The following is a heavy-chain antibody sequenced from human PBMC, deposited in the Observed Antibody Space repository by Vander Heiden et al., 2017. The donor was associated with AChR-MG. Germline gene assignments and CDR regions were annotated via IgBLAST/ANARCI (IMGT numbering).Heavy chain of an antibody. CDR2: ILPIFGTA. CDR1: GGTFSSYA. V-gene: IGHV1-69*01. CDR3: ARVTTGTAMDLYYYYDMDV. D-gene: IGHD5-18*01. Sequence: SGAEVKKPGSSVTVSCKASGGTFSSYAISWVRQAPGPGLEWMGGILPIFGTANYAQKFQGRVTITADESTSTAYMELSSLRSEDTAVYYCARVTTGTAMDLYYYYDMDVWGKGTTVTVSS. J-gene: IGHJ6*03.